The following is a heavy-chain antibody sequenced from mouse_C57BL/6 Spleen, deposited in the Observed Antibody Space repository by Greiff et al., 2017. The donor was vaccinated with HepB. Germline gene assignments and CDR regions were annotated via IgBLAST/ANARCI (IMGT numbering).Heavy chain of an antibody. CDR1: GYTFTDYA. J-gene: IGHJ4*01. V-gene: IGHV1-67*01. CDR3: ARTGYYGSSYLLYYYAMDY. Sequence: VQLQQSGPELVRPGVSVKISCKGSGYTFTDYAMHWVKQSHAKSLEWIGVISTYYGDDSYNQKFKDKATMTVDKSSSTAYMELARLTSEDSAVYYCARTGYYGSSYLLYYYAMDYWGQGTSVTVSS. D-gene: IGHD1-1*01. CDR2: ISTYYGDD.